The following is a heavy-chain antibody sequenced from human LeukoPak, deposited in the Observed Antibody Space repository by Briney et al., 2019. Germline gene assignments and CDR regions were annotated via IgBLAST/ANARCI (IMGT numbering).Heavy chain of an antibody. D-gene: IGHD2-21*01. V-gene: IGHV1-8*01. CDR2: MNPNSGNT. CDR3: ARAAWVSTSSKYYFDN. CDR1: GYTFTSYD. Sequence: GASVKVSCKASGYTFTSYDFNWVRQATGQGLEWMGWMNPNSGNTGYAQKFQGRVTMTRNTSISTAYMELSSLRSEDTALYYCARAAWVSTSSKYYFDNWGQGTLVTVSS. J-gene: IGHJ4*02.